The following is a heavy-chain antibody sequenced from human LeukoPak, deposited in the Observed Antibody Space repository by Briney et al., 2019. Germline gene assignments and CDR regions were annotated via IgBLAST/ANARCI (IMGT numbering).Heavy chain of an antibody. J-gene: IGHJ4*02. CDR2: IYHSGST. CDR1: GGSIRSSNW. D-gene: IGHD3-16*02. Sequence: SETLSLTCTVSGGSIRSSNWWSWVRQPPGKGLEWIGEIYHSGSTNYNPSLKSRVTISVDKSKNQFSLKLSSVTAADTAVYYCARDLLKTYDYVWGSYRLNYFDYWGQGTLVTVSS. CDR3: ARDLLKTYDYVWGSYRLNYFDY. V-gene: IGHV4-4*02.